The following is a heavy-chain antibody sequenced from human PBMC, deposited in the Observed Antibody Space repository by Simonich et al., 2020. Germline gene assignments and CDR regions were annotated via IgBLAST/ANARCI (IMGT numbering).Heavy chain of an antibody. CDR1: GFTFSSYW. V-gene: IGHV3-7*01. Sequence: EVQLVESGGGLVQPGGYLRLSCAASGFTFSSYWMSWVRQAPGKGLEGVANIKKDGSGKYYGDSVKGRFTISINNAKNALYLQRNSLRAEDTAVYSCARDGLGTAYYYYMDVWGKGTTVTVSS. CDR3: ARDGLGTAYYYYMDV. CDR2: IKKDGSGK. J-gene: IGHJ6*03. D-gene: IGHD1-26*01.